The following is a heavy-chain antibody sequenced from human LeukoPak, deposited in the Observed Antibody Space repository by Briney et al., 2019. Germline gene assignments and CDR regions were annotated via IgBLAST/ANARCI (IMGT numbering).Heavy chain of an antibody. CDR2: IYYSGST. CDR3: ARLNSSSWYGNWFDP. D-gene: IGHD6-13*01. Sequence: SETLSLTCTVSGGSISSSSYYWGWIRQPPGKGLEWIGSIYYSGSTYYNPSLKSRVTISVDTSKNQFSLKLTSVTAADTAVYYCARLNSSSWYGNWFDPWGQGTLVTVSS. CDR1: GGSISSSSYY. J-gene: IGHJ5*02. V-gene: IGHV4-39*07.